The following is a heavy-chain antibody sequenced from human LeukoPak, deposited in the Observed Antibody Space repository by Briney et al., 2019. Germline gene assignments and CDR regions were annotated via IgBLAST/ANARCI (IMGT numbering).Heavy chain of an antibody. V-gene: IGHV1-69*06. D-gene: IGHD3-3*01. J-gene: IGHJ6*03. CDR1: GGTFSSYA. Sequence: SVKVSCKASGGTFSSYAISWVRQAPGQGLEWMGGIIPIFGTANYAQKFQGRVTITADKSTSTAYMELSSLRSDDTAVYYCARDLYDFWSGYNYYYYMDVWGKGTTVTVSS. CDR3: ARDLYDFWSGYNYYYYMDV. CDR2: IIPIFGTA.